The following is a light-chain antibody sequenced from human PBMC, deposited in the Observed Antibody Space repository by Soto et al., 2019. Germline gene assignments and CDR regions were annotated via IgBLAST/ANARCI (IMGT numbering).Light chain of an antibody. CDR1: QSVSSSY. V-gene: IGKV3-20*01. CDR2: GAS. Sequence: EIGLTQSPGTLSLSPGERATLSCRASQSVSSSYLAWYQQKPGQAPRLLIYGASSMATGIPDRFSGSGSGTDFTLTISRLAPEDFAVYYCQQYGSSPQWTFGQGTKVDSK. J-gene: IGKJ1*01. CDR3: QQYGSSPQWT.